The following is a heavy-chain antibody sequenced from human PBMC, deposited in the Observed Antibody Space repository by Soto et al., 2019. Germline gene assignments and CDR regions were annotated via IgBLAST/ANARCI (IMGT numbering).Heavy chain of an antibody. CDR1: EFTFSNYA. CDR2: ISYGGGTT. Sequence: GGSLRLSCAASEFTFSNYAMSWVRQAPGKGLEWVSAISYGGGTTYYADSGKGRFTISRDNSKNTLYLQMNSLRAEDTAVYYCAKNPGYYYDSTGYHFDYWGQGTLVTVS. J-gene: IGHJ4*02. V-gene: IGHV3-23*01. D-gene: IGHD3-22*01. CDR3: AKNPGYYYDSTGYHFDY.